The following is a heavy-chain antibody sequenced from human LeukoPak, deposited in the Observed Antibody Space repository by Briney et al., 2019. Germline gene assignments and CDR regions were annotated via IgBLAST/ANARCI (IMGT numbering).Heavy chain of an antibody. CDR3: ARGRRATTPLDY. J-gene: IGHJ4*02. Sequence: SETLSLTCAVYGGSFSGYYWSWIRQPPGKGLEWIGEINHSGSTNYNPSLKSRVTISVDTSKNQFSLKLSSVTAADTAVYYCARGRRATTPLDYWGQGTLVTVSS. CDR2: INHSGST. D-gene: IGHD1-7*01. CDR1: GGSFSGYY. V-gene: IGHV4-34*01.